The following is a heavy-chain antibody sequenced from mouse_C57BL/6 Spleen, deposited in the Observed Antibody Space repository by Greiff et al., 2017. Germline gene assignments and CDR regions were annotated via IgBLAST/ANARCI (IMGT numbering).Heavy chain of an antibody. CDR3: TRIYDYGGCWYFDV. J-gene: IGHJ1*03. V-gene: IGHV6-6*01. CDR2: IRNKANNHAT. Sequence: EVKLEESGGGLVQPGGSMKLSCAASGFTFSDAWMDWVRPSPEKGLEWVAEIRNKANNHATYYAESVKGRFTISRDDSKSSVYLQMNSLIAEDTGIYYCTRIYDYGGCWYFDVCGTGTTVTVSS. D-gene: IGHD2-4*01. CDR1: GFTFSDAW.